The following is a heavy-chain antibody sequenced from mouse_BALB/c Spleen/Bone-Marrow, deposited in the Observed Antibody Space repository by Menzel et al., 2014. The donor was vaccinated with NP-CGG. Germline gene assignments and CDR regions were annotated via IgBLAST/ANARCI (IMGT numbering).Heavy chain of an antibody. CDR2: ISSGGSYT. CDR3: ARDSSGYFDY. D-gene: IGHD3-1*01. Sequence: EVNVVESGGGLVKPGGSLKLSCTASGFTFSYYGMSWVRQSPEKRLEWVAGISSGGSYTYYPDTVTGRFTISRDNAKNTLYLEMSSLRSEDTAMYYYARDSSGYFDYWGQGTTLTVSS. J-gene: IGHJ2*01. CDR1: GFTFSYYG. V-gene: IGHV5-9-4*01.